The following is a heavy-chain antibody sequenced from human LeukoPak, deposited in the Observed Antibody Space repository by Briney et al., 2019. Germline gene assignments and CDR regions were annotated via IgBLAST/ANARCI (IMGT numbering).Heavy chain of an antibody. CDR3: AREHYNYYMDV. V-gene: IGHV3-48*03. J-gene: IGHJ6*03. CDR2: ISSSGSTI. CDR1: GFTFSSYE. Sequence: GGSLRLSCAASGFTFSSYEMNWVRQAPGKGLEGVSYISSSGSTIYYADSVKGRFTISRDNAKTTLYLQMNSLRVEDTALYYCAREHYNYYMDVWGKGTTVTVSS.